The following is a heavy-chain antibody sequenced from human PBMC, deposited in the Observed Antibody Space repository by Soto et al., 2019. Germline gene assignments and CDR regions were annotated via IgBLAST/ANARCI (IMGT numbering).Heavy chain of an antibody. D-gene: IGHD5-12*01. J-gene: IGHJ4*02. Sequence: PGGSLRLSCAASGFTFSSYAMSRVRQAPGMGLEWVSAISGSGGSTYYADSVKGRFTISRDNSKNTLYLQMNSLRAEDTAVYYCAKEGKEMATIYQESDYWGQGTLVTVS. CDR1: GFTFSSYA. CDR3: AKEGKEMATIYQESDY. CDR2: ISGSGGST. V-gene: IGHV3-23*01.